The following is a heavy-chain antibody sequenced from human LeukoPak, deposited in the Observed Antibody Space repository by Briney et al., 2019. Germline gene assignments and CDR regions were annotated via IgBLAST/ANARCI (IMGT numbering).Heavy chain of an antibody. J-gene: IGHJ4*02. V-gene: IGHV3-21*01. Sequence: PGGSLRLSCAASGFTFSHYNMNWVRQAPGKGLEWVSSISTSGNYIYYAASVRGRFTISRDNAKNSLYLQMNSLRAEDTAVYYCARDSSRYFFDYWGQGTLVTVSS. CDR2: ISTSGNYI. D-gene: IGHD3-16*02. CDR1: GFTFSHYN. CDR3: ARDSSRYFFDY.